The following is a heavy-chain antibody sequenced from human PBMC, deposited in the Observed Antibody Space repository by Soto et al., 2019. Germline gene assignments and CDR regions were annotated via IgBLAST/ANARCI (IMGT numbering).Heavy chain of an antibody. CDR3: ARRYGYYFDY. CDR2: IYYSGST. Sequence: PSETLCLTCTVSGGSISSSSYYWGWIRQPPGKGLEWIGSIYYSGSTYYNPSLKSRVTISVDTSKNQFSLKLSSVTAADTAVYYCARRYGYYFDYWGQGTLVTVSS. CDR1: GGSISSSSYY. V-gene: IGHV4-39*01. J-gene: IGHJ4*02. D-gene: IGHD4-17*01.